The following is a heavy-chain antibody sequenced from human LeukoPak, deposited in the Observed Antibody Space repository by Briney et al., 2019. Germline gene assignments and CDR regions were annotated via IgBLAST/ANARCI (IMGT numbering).Heavy chain of an antibody. CDR2: ISSSSSYK. D-gene: IGHD2-15*01. CDR3: AREGLPDSLDL. V-gene: IGHV3-21*01. Sequence: GGSLRLSCAASGFTFSSYAMSWVRQAPGKGLEWVSSISSSSSYKYYADSVKGRFTISRDNAKNSLYLQMNSLRAEDTAVYYCAREGLPDSLDLWGQGTLVTVSS. CDR1: GFTFSSYA. J-gene: IGHJ5*02.